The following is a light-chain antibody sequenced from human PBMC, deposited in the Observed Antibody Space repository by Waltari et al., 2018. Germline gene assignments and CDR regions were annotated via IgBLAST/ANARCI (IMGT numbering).Light chain of an antibody. V-gene: IGKV3-11*01. J-gene: IGKJ2*01. CDR2: DAS. Sequence: EIVLTQSPATLSLSPGERATLSCRASQSVSSFLAWYQQKPGQPPRLLIYDASNRATGIPARFGGSGSGTDFTLTISRLEPEDFAVYYCQQRGNWPPTFGQGTKLEIK. CDR1: QSVSSF. CDR3: QQRGNWPPT.